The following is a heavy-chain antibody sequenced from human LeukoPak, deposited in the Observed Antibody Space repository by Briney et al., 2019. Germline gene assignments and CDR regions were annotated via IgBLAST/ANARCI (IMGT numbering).Heavy chain of an antibody. J-gene: IGHJ6*02. V-gene: IGHV1-69*01. CDR3: ARAPVVVIVHYYYYGMDV. CDR1: GFTFSSYA. D-gene: IGHD2-21*01. Sequence: GGSLRLSCAASGFTFSSYAISWVRQAPGQGLEWMGGIIPIFGTANYAQKFQGRVTITADESASTAYMELSSLRSEDTAVYYCARAPVVVIVHYYYYGMDVWGQGTTVTVSS. CDR2: IIPIFGTA.